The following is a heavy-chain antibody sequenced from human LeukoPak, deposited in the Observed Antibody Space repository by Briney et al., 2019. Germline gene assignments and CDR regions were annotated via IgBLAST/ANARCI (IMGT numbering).Heavy chain of an antibody. D-gene: IGHD6-19*01. CDR3: AKDQAVSGWFPEYFQH. Sequence: GGSLRLSCAASGYTFSSYGMHWVREAPGKGLEWVAALSHDGNNEFYADSVKGRFTISRDNSKNTLYLQMNSLRAEDTAVYYCAKDQAVSGWFPEYFQHWGQGTLVTVSS. CDR2: LSHDGNNE. V-gene: IGHV3-30*18. CDR1: GYTFSSYG. J-gene: IGHJ1*01.